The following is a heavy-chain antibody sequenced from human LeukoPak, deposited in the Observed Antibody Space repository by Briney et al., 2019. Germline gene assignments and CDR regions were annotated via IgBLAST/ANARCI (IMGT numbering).Heavy chain of an antibody. V-gene: IGHV1-18*01. CDR2: ISANNGNT. Sequence: ASVKVSCKASGYTFTSYGISWVRQAPGQGLEWMGWISANNGNTKYAQKFQGRVTMTTDTSTSTVYMELRTLRSDDTALYYCARDYYESSGYYEDCFDPWGQRTPVTVSS. CDR1: GYTFTSYG. J-gene: IGHJ5*02. D-gene: IGHD3-22*01. CDR3: ARDYYESSGYYEDCFDP.